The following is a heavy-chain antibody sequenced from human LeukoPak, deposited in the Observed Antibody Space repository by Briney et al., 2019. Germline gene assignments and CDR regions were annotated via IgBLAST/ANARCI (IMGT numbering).Heavy chain of an antibody. Sequence: SETLSLTCAVSGYSISSGYYWGWIRQPPGKGLEWIGSIYHSGSTYYNPSLKSRVTISVDTSKNQFSLKLSSVTAADTAVYYCARAPSRWELLNIWGQGTLVTVSS. D-gene: IGHD1-26*01. CDR2: IYHSGST. V-gene: IGHV4-38-2*01. CDR3: ARAPSRWELLNI. J-gene: IGHJ4*02. CDR1: GYSISSGYY.